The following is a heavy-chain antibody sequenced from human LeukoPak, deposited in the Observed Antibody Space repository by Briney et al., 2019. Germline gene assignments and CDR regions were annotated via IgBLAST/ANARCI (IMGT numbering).Heavy chain of an antibody. CDR2: TYYKSKWYN. V-gene: IGHV6-1*01. J-gene: IGHJ4*02. D-gene: IGHD2-21*01. Sequence: SQTLSLTCAISGDSVSSNTVAWNWIRQSPSRGLEWLGRTYYKSKWYNNYAISVKSRITISPDTSKNQFSLQLSSVTPEDTAVYYCARGDIPLDYWGQGTLVTVSS. CDR3: ARGDIPLDY. CDR1: GDSVSSNTVA.